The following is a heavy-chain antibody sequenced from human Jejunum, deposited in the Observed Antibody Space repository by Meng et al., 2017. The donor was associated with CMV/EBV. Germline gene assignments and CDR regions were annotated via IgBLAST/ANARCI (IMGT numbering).Heavy chain of an antibody. D-gene: IGHD5-18*01. V-gene: IGHV3-11*01. J-gene: IGHJ4*02. CDR1: GFTFSDYY. CDR3: ARVTELWLHYFDY. CDR2: ISSSGSTI. Sequence: SGFTFSDYYMSWIRQAPGKGLEWVSYISSSGSTIYYADSVKGRFTISRDNAKNSLYLQMNSLRAENTAVYYCARVTELWLHYFDYWGQGTRVTVSS.